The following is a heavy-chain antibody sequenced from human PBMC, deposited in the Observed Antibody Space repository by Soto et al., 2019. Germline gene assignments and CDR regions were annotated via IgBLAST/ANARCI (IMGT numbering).Heavy chain of an antibody. Sequence: QVQLVESGGGLVKPGGSLRLSCAASGFTFSDYYMSWIRQAPGKGLEWVSYISSSSSYTNYADSVKGRFTISRDNAKNSLYLQMNSLRADDTAVHYCARDHHRYSGYDYVDYWGQGTLVTVSS. J-gene: IGHJ4*02. V-gene: IGHV3-11*05. D-gene: IGHD5-12*01. CDR2: ISSSSSYT. CDR1: GFTFSDYY. CDR3: ARDHHRYSGYDYVDY.